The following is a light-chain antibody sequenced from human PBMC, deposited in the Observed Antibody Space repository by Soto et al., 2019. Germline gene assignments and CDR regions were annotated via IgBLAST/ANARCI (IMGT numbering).Light chain of an antibody. CDR2: AVS. CDR3: SSYTSDSSYV. V-gene: IGLV2-14*01. Sequence: LTQPASVSGSPGQSITISCTGTSSDVGLYDYVSWYQQHPGKAPQLMIYAVSNRPSGVSNRFSASKSGNTASLFISGLQAEEEADYYCSSYTSDSSYVFGSGTKVTVL. CDR1: SSDVGLYDY. J-gene: IGLJ1*01.